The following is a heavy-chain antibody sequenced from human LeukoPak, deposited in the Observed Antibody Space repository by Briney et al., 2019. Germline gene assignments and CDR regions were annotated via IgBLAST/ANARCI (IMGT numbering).Heavy chain of an antibody. J-gene: IGHJ4*02. CDR3: AKVGHIWFGELVDDY. D-gene: IGHD3-10*01. CDR1: GFTFSSYG. V-gene: IGHV3-33*06. Sequence: SGGSLRLSCAASGFTFSSYGMHWVRQAPGKGLEWVAVIWYDGSNKYYADSVKGRFTISRDNSKNTLYLQMNSPRAEDTAVYYCAKVGHIWFGELVDDYWGQGTLVTVSS. CDR2: IWYDGSNK.